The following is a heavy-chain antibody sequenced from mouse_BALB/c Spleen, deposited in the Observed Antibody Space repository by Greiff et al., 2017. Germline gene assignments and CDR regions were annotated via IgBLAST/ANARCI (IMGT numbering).Heavy chain of an antibody. J-gene: IGHJ4*01. CDR3: ARDDGYEAMDY. CDR2: IRNKANGYTT. V-gene: IGHV7-3*02. Sequence: EVHLVESGGGLVQPGGSLRLSCATSGFTFTDYYMSWVRQPPGKALEWLGFIRNKANGYTTEYSASVKGRFTISRDNSQSILYLQMNTLRAEDSATYYCARDDGYEAMDYWGQGTSVTVSS. CDR1: GFTFTDYY. D-gene: IGHD2-3*01.